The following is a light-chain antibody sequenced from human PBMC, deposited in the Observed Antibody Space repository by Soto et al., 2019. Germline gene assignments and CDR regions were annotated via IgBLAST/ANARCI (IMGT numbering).Light chain of an antibody. CDR2: RNN. Sequence: QSVLTQPPSASGTPGQGVTISCSGSTSNIGSNYVYWYQQLPGTAPKLLIYRNNQRHSGVPDRFSGSKSGTSASLAISGLRSDDEADYFCATWDDSLNGFYVFGTGTKLTVL. V-gene: IGLV1-47*01. J-gene: IGLJ1*01. CDR3: ATWDDSLNGFYV. CDR1: TSNIGSNY.